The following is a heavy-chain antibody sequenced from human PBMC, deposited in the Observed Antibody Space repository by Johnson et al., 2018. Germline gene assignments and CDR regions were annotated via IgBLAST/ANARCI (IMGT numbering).Heavy chain of an antibody. CDR1: GYNFPTYW. D-gene: IGHD6-19*01. Sequence: VQLVESGAEVKKXGESXKIXCKGFGYNFPTYWIGWVRQMPGKGLEWMGIIHPGVSDTRYIPSFEGQVIISADKSISTAYLEWGSLKVSDTAMYYCARLGKSSGWYVDYWGQGTLVTVSS. CDR2: IHPGVSDT. CDR3: ARLGKSSGWYVDY. V-gene: IGHV5-51*03. J-gene: IGHJ4*02.